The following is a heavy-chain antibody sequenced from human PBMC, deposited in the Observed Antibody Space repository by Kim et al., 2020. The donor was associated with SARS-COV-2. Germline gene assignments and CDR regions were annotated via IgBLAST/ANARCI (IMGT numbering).Heavy chain of an antibody. D-gene: IGHD3-10*01. CDR1: GFTFSSYA. J-gene: IGHJ4*01. Sequence: GGSLRLSCAASGFTFSSYAMHWVRQAPGKGLEWVAVISYDGSNKYYADSVKGRFTISRDNSKNTLYLQMNSLRAEDTAVYYCARAAALEGSGSYPFDYWG. CDR2: ISYDGSNK. CDR3: ARAAALEGSGSYPFDY. V-gene: IGHV3-30*04.